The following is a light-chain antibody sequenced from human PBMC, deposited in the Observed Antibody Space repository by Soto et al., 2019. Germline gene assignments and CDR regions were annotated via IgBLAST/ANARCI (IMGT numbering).Light chain of an antibody. CDR1: QTVSSNY. V-gene: IGKV3-20*01. J-gene: IGKJ2*01. CDR3: EHYGGAPLYT. CDR2: GAS. Sequence: EIVLTQSPGTLSLSPGERATLSCRASQTVSSNYFTWYQQKPGQAPRLLIYGASRRATGIPDRFSGSGSGKDFTLTIRRLEPEDFGVYFCEHYGGAPLYTFGQGTKLQIK.